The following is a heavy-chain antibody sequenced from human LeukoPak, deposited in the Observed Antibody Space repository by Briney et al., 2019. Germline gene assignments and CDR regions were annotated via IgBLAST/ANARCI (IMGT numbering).Heavy chain of an antibody. CDR1: GYTFTSYD. D-gene: IGHD5-12*01. Sequence: ASVKVSCKASGYTFTSYDISWVRQAPGQGLEWMGWISAYNGYTNYAQMLQGRVTMTTDTSTSTAYMELRSLRSDDTAVYYCARHESGYDFFFDYWGQGKLVTVSS. CDR2: ISAYNGYT. J-gene: IGHJ4*02. CDR3: ARHESGYDFFFDY. V-gene: IGHV1-18*01.